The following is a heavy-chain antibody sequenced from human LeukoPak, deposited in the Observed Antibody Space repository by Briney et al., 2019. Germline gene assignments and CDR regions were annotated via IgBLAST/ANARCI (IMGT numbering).Heavy chain of an antibody. CDR3: AREQYYFDY. CDR2: ISYDGSNK. V-gene: IGHV3-30*04. D-gene: IGHD6-19*01. CDR1: GFTFSSYA. Sequence: GGSLRLSCAASGFTFSSYAMHWVRQAPGKGLEWVAVISYDGSNKYYADSVKGRFTISRDNPKNTLYLQMNSLRAEDTAVYYCAREQYYFDYWGQGTLVTVSS. J-gene: IGHJ4*02.